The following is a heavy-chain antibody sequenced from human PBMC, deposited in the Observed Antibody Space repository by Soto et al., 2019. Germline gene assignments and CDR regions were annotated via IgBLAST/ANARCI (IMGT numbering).Heavy chain of an antibody. Sequence: QVQLQESGPGLVKPSETLSLTCTVSGGSISSYYWSWIRQPPGKGLEWIGYIYYSGSTNYNPSLKSRVTISVDTSKNQFSLKLSFVTAADTAVYYCARGGGSSGWYGYYYGMDVWGQGTTVTVSS. CDR1: GGSISSYY. D-gene: IGHD6-19*01. CDR2: IYYSGST. CDR3: ARGGGSSGWYGYYYGMDV. J-gene: IGHJ6*02. V-gene: IGHV4-59*01.